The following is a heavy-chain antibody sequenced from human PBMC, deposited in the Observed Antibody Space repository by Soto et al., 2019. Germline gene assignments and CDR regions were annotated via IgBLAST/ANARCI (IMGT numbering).Heavy chain of an antibody. D-gene: IGHD7-27*01. V-gene: IGHV3-33*06. J-gene: IGHJ4*02. CDR1: GLTFRKSG. CDR2: ILNDGVNK. Sequence: QVQLVESGGGVVQPGTSLRLSCAVSGLTFRKSGMHWVRQAPGKGLEWVALILNDGVNKYYADSVKGRFIISRDNSKNTLSLQMNNLRVEDTAVDYCAKDGINWGFDYWGQGTLVTVSS. CDR3: AKDGINWGFDY.